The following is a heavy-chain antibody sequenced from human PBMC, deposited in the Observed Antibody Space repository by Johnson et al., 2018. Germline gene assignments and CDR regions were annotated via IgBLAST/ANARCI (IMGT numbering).Heavy chain of an antibody. CDR3: ARSLGFDSSGYYYGSFQH. D-gene: IGHD3-22*01. CDR1: GFTFSSYW. Sequence: VQLVQSGGGLVQPGGSLRLSCAASGFTFSSYWMHWVRQAPGKGLVWVSRINSDGSSTSYADSVKGRFTISRDNAKNTLYLQMNSLRAEDTAVYYCARSLGFDSSGYYYGSFQHWGQGTLVTVSS. V-gene: IGHV3-74*02. J-gene: IGHJ1*01. CDR2: INSDGSST.